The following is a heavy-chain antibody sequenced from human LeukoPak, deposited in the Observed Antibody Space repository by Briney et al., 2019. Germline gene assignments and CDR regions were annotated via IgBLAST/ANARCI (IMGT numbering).Heavy chain of an antibody. J-gene: IGHJ6*02. CDR1: GGSIGTFY. V-gene: IGHV4-59*01. CDR3: VREQRSYDFSSSFYVAHGMDV. D-gene: IGHD3-3*01. Sequence: SETLSLTCAVSGGSIGTFYWSWIRRPPGKGLEWIGYIYYTGSTNYNPSLKSRVTISVDTSKNQVSLRLASVTAADTAVYYCVREQRSYDFSSSFYVAHGMDVWGQGTTVIVSS. CDR2: IYYTGST.